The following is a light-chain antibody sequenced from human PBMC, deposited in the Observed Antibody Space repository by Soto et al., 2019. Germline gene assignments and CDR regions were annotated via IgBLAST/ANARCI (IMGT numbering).Light chain of an antibody. V-gene: IGKV2-28*01. CDR3: MQTLQTPKRT. CDR2: LGS. Sequence: MTQSSSSLSASVGDRVTITCRASQAIGNYLNWYVQKPGQSPRLLIYLGSSRSSGVPDRFSASGSGSDFTLHISRVEAEDVGLYYCMQTLQTPKRTFGQGTKVDIK. J-gene: IGKJ1*01. CDR1: QAIGNY.